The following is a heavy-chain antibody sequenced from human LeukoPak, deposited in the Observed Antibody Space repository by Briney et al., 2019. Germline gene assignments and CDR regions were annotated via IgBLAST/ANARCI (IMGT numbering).Heavy chain of an antibody. CDR2: VSYSGST. J-gene: IGHJ6*03. D-gene: IGHD3-16*01. CDR1: GDSVSGHY. CDR3: ASGGVLGGYYYYYYMDV. Sequence: PSETLSLTCTVSGDSVSGHYWSWIRQTPGKGLEWIGYVSYSGSTNYNPSLKSRVTISVDTSKNQFSLKLSSVTAADTAVYYCASGGVLGGYYYYYYMDVWGKGTTVTVSS. V-gene: IGHV4-59*02.